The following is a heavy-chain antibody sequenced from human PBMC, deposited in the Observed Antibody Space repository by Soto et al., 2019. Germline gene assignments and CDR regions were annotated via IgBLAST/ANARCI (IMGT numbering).Heavy chain of an antibody. CDR3: ARNYYFWSGYYSYYFDY. Sequence: GGSLRLSCAASGFTFSSYAMSWVRQAPGKGLEWVSAISGSGGSTYYADSVKGRFTTSRDNSKNTLYLQMNSLRAEDTAVYYCARNYYFWSGYYSYYFDYWGQGTLVTVSS. CDR2: ISGSGGST. CDR1: GFTFSSYA. J-gene: IGHJ4*02. V-gene: IGHV3-23*01. D-gene: IGHD3-3*01.